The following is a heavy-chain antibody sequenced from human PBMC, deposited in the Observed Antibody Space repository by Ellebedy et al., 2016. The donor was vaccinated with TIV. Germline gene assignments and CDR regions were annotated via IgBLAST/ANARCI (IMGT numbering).Heavy chain of an antibody. CDR2: TRSKANRYTT. V-gene: IGHV3-72*01. CDR1: GFIFSDHH. J-gene: IGHJ4*02. D-gene: IGHD2-8*02. Sequence: GGSLRLXCAASGFIFSDHHMDWVRQAPGKGLEWVARTRSKANRYTTEYAASVKGRFTISRDVSKNSLYLQMDSLKSEDTAVYFCTRGSTGSSFDDWGQGTLVTVSS. CDR3: TRGSTGSSFDD.